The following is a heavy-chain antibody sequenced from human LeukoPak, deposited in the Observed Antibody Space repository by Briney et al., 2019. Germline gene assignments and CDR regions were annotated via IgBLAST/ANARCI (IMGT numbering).Heavy chain of an antibody. CDR2: VRFDGNNN. V-gene: IGHV3-30*02. J-gene: IGHJ4*02. CDR1: GFTFRSYH. Sequence: GGSLRLSCAASGFTFRSYHMQWVRQAPGKGLEWVAFVRFDGNNNYYADSVKGRFTSSRDNSKNTLFLQMNSLRAEDTAVYYCAKDRAVYADPLLDFDYWGQGILVTVSS. CDR3: AKDRAVYADPLLDFDY. D-gene: IGHD2-8*01.